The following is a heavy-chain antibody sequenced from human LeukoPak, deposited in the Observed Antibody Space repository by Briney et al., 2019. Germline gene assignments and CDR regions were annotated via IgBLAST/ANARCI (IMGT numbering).Heavy chain of an antibody. D-gene: IGHD3-3*01. CDR2: INHSGST. Sequence: SETLSLTCAVYGGSFSGYYWSWIRQPPGKGLEWIGEINHSGSTNYNPSLKSRVTISVDTSKNQFSLKLSSVTAADTAMYYCAREATYYDFWSGYGPINAFDIWGQGTMVTVSS. V-gene: IGHV4-34*01. CDR3: AREATYYDFWSGYGPINAFDI. J-gene: IGHJ3*02. CDR1: GGSFSGYY.